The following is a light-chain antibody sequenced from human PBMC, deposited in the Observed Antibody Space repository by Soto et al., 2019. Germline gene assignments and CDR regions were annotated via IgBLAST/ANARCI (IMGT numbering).Light chain of an antibody. CDR3: SSYAGSNNYV. Sequence: QSVLTQPPSASGSPGQSVTISCTGTSSDVGGYNYVSWYQQHPGKAPKLMIYEVSKRPSGVPDRFSGSKSGNTASLTVSGLQAEDEADYYCSSYAGSNNYVFGTGTNSPS. V-gene: IGLV2-8*01. CDR1: SSDVGGYNY. J-gene: IGLJ1*01. CDR2: EVS.